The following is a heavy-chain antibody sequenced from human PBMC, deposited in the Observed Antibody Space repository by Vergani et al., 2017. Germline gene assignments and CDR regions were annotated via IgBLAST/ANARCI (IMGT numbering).Heavy chain of an antibody. CDR3: ARQHLALAWFDP. CDR2: INYSGST. J-gene: IGHJ5*02. Sequence: QVQLQESGPGLVKPSETLSLTCTVSGGSISSYYWSWIRQPPGKGLEWIGCINYSGSTNYSPPLKSRVTISVDMSNNQFSLKLNSLTAADTAVYYCARQHLALAWFDPWGQGTLVTVSS. V-gene: IGHV4-59*01. CDR1: GGSISSYY.